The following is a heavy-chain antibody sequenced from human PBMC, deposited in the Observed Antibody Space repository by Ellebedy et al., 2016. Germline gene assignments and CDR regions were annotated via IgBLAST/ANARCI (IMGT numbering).Heavy chain of an antibody. D-gene: IGHD1-1*01. CDR3: ARGRNDGDYFDY. CDR2: ISSSSSYT. J-gene: IGHJ4*02. CDR1: GFTFSDYY. V-gene: IGHV3-11*05. Sequence: GGSLRLSCAASGFTFSDYYMSWIHQAPGKGLEWVSYISSSSSYTNYADSVKGRFTISRDNAKNSLYLQMNSLRAEDTAVYYCARGRNDGDYFDYWGQGTLVTVSS.